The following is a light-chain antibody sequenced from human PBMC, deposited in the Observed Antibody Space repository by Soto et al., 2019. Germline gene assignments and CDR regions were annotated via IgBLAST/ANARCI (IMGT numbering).Light chain of an antibody. CDR2: DVT. V-gene: IGLV2-11*01. CDR3: CSYAGSSNV. CDR1: SSDVGGYNY. Sequence: QSALTQPRSVSGSPGQSVTISCTGTSSDVGGYNYVSWYQQHPGKAPKLMIYDVTKPPSGVPDRFSGSKSGNTASLTISGLQGEDEADYYCCSYAGSSNVFGTGTKLTVL. J-gene: IGLJ1*01.